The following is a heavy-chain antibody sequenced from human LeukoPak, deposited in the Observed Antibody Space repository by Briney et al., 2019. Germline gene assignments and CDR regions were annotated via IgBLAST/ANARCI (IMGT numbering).Heavy chain of an antibody. D-gene: IGHD3-10*01. CDR2: INPNSGVT. J-gene: IGHJ5*02. CDR3: ARDLESRRYGSGSYSAFDP. CDR1: GYTFTDYY. Sequence: ASVKVSFKASGYTFTDYYMHWVRQAPGQGLEWMGWINPNSGVTNYAQKFQGRVTMTRDTSITTASMELTRLRSDDTAVYYCARDLESRRYGSGSYSAFDPWGQGTLVTVSS. V-gene: IGHV1-2*02.